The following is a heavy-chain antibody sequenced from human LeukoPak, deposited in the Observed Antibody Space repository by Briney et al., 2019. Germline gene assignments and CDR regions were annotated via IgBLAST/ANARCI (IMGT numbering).Heavy chain of an antibody. CDR1: GGSISSYY. J-gene: IGHJ4*02. CDR3: ARGPYCSGGSCPSGEGFDY. D-gene: IGHD2-15*01. Sequence: SETLSLTCTVSGGSISSYYWSWIRQPPGKGLEWIGYIYYSGSTNYNPSLKSRVTISVDTSKNQFSLKLSSVTAADTAVYYCARGPYCSGGSCPSGEGFDYWGQGTLVTVSS. CDR2: IYYSGST. V-gene: IGHV4-59*12.